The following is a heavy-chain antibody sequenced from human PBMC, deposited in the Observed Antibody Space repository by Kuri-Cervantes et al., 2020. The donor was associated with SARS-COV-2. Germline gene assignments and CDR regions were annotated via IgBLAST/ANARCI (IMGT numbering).Heavy chain of an antibody. Sequence: GEPLKTSCAAPGFTLSSYAMSWVRQAPGKGLEWVSAISGSGGSTYYADSVKGRFTISRDNSKNTLYLQMNSLRAEDTAVYYCAKCGELLTSSYYYYGMDVWGQGTTVTVSS. V-gene: IGHV3-23*01. D-gene: IGHD1-26*01. CDR2: ISGSGGST. CDR3: AKCGELLTSSYYYYGMDV. J-gene: IGHJ6*02. CDR1: GFTLSSYA.